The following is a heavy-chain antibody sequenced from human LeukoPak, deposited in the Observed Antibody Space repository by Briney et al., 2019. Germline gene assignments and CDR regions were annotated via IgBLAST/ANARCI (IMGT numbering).Heavy chain of an antibody. Sequence: RASVKVSCKVSGYTLTELSMHWVRQAPGKGLEWMGGFDPVDSETIYAQKFQGRVTMTEDTSTDTAYMELSSLRSEDTARYYCATKTPNSGYGPMWGDWGQGTLVTVSS. CDR1: GYTLTELS. J-gene: IGHJ4*02. V-gene: IGHV1-24*01. D-gene: IGHD5-12*01. CDR2: FDPVDSET. CDR3: ATKTPNSGYGPMWGD.